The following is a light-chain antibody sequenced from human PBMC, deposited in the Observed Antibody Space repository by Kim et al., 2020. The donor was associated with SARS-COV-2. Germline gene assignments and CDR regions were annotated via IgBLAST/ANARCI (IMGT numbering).Light chain of an antibody. Sequence: SWPQGQRPTLPCRASQRGSSYLAWYQQKPGQAPRLLIYDASNRATGIPARFRGSGSGTDFTLTISSLEPEDFAVYYCQQRSNLITFGQGKRLEIK. CDR2: DAS. V-gene: IGKV3-11*01. CDR3: QQRSNLIT. CDR1: QRGSSY. J-gene: IGKJ5*01.